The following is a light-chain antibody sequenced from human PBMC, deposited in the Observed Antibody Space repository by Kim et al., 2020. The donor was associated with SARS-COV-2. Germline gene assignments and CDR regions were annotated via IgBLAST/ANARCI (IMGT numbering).Light chain of an antibody. CDR3: QQYGRPPLT. V-gene: IGKV3-20*01. CDR1: QSVISSS. J-gene: IGKJ4*01. CDR2: GAS. Sequence: IVLTQSPGTLSLSPGERTTLSCRASQSVISSSLAWYQQKPGQAPRLLIYGASSRATGVPDRFSGGGSGTDFTLTISSLEPEDIAVYFCQQYGRPPLTFGGGTKVEI.